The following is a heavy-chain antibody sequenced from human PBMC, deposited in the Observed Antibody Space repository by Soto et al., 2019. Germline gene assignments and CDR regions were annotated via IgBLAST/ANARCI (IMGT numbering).Heavy chain of an antibody. D-gene: IGHD6-13*01. V-gene: IGHV4-59*01. CDR2: ISYSGGT. Sequence: SETLSLTCTDSSDSISSYYWSWIRQPPGKRLEWIGYISYSGGTDYNPSLKSRVTISGDTSKNQFSLKVSSVTAADTAVYYCARGTSWQLPFDYWGQGTLVPSPQ. CDR1: SDSISSYY. J-gene: IGHJ4*02. CDR3: ARGTSWQLPFDY.